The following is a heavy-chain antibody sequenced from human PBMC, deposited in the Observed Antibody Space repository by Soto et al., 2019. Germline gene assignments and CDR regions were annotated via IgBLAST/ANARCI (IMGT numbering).Heavy chain of an antibody. V-gene: IGHV3-23*01. CDR1: GFTFSSYA. Sequence: GGSPRLSCAASGFTFSSYAMSWVRQAPGKGLEWVSAISGSGGSTYYADSVKGRFTISRDNSKNTLYLQMNSLRAEDTAVYYCAKDWKTYYDFWSGFGDFDYWGQGTLVTVSS. D-gene: IGHD3-3*01. CDR3: AKDWKTYYDFWSGFGDFDY. CDR2: ISGSGGST. J-gene: IGHJ4*02.